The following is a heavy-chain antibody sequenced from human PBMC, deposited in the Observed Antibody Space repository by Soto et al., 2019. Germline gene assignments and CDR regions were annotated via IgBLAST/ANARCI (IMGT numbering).Heavy chain of an antibody. Sequence: SETLSLTCAVSGGSISSGGYSWSWIRQPPGKGLEWIGYIYHSGSTYYNPSLKSRVTISVDRSKNQFSLKLSSVTAADTAVYYCARDSSSSGFDYWGQGTLVTVSS. CDR2: IYHSGST. V-gene: IGHV4-30-2*01. J-gene: IGHJ4*02. D-gene: IGHD6-6*01. CDR1: GGSISSGGYS. CDR3: ARDSSSSGFDY.